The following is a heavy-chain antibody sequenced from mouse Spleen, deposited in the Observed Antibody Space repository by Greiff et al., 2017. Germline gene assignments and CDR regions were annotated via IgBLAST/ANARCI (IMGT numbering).Heavy chain of an antibody. CDR1: GFTFSSYT. CDR2: ISGGGGNT. Sequence: EVQRVESGGGLVKPGGSLKLSCAASGFTFSSYTMSWVRQTPAKRLAWVASISGGGGNTYYPDSVKGRFTISRDTARNTLYLQMSRLRSEDTAMYYCARIYDGYYFFYAMDYWGQGTSVTVSS. V-gene: IGHV5-9*04. J-gene: IGHJ4*01. D-gene: IGHD2-3*01. CDR3: ARIYDGYYFFYAMDY.